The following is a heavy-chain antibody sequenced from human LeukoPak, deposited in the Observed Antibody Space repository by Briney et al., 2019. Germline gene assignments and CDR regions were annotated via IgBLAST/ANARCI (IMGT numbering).Heavy chain of an antibody. J-gene: IGHJ4*02. CDR2: IYYSGST. CDR3: AGPLLTYYSDSSAYS. V-gene: IGHV4-39*01. CDR1: GGSISSSNYY. D-gene: IGHD3-22*01. Sequence: SETLSLTCSVSGGSISSSNYYWGWVRQPPGKGLEWVGIIYYSGSTSYNPSLKSRVTISIDTSKNQFSLKLSSVTAADTAVYYCAGPLLTYYSDSSAYSWGQGTLVTVSS.